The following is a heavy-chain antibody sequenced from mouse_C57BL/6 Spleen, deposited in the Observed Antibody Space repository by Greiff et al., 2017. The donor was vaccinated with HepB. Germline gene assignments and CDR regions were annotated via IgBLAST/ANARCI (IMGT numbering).Heavy chain of an antibody. V-gene: IGHV1-39*01. J-gene: IGHJ1*03. CDR3: ARSGLTWDWYFDV. CDR1: GYSFTDYN. Sequence: VQLQQSGPELVKPGASVKISCKASGYSFTDYNMNWVKQSNGKSLEWIGVINTNYGTTSYNQKFKGKATLTVDQSTSPAYMQLNSLTSEDSAVYYCARSGLTWDWYFDVGGTGTTVTVSS. D-gene: IGHD4-1*01. CDR2: INTNYGTT.